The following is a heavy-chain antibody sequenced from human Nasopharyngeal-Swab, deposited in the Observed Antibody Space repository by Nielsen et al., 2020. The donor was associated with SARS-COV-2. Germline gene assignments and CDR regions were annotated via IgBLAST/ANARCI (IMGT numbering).Heavy chain of an antibody. D-gene: IGHD1-26*01. CDR2: IRSKTYGGAP. Sequence: GGSLRLSCTTSGFTFGDYAMSWFPQAPGKGLEWVGFIRSKTYGGAPEYAASVKGRFTISRDGAESIAYLQMNSLETEDTGVYYCARSVGSFYGQGAFDIWGQGTMVTVSS. CDR3: ARSVGSFYGQGAFDI. J-gene: IGHJ3*02. V-gene: IGHV3-49*01. CDR1: GFTFGDYA.